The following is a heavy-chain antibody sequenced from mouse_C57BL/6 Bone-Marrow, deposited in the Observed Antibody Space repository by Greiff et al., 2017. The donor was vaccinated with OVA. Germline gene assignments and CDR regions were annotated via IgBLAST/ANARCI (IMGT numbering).Heavy chain of an antibody. D-gene: IGHD1-1*01. CDR1: GYTFTSYW. Sequence: QVHVKQPGAELVKPGASVKVSCKASGYTFTSYWMHWVKQRPGQGLEWIGRIHPSDSDTNYNQKFKGKATLTVDKSSSTAYMQLSSLTSEDSAVYYCAIAPYYYGSSPDYWGQGTTLTVSS. CDR2: IHPSDSDT. CDR3: AIAPYYYGSSPDY. J-gene: IGHJ2*01. V-gene: IGHV1-74*01.